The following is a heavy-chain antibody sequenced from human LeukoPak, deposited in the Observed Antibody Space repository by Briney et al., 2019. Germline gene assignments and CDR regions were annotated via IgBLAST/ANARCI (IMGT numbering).Heavy chain of an antibody. Sequence: PSQTLSLTCTVSGRSISSGSYYWSWIRQPAGKGLEWIGRIYTSGSTNYNPSLKSRVTISVDTSKNQFSLKLSSVTAADTAVYYCAREVPIFGVVIIGWFDPWGQGTLVTVSS. V-gene: IGHV4-61*02. J-gene: IGHJ5*02. CDR3: AREVPIFGVVIIGWFDP. D-gene: IGHD3-3*01. CDR1: GRSISSGSYY. CDR2: IYTSGST.